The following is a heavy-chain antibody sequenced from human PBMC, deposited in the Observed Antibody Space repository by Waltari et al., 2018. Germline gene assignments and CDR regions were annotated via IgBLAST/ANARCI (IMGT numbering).Heavy chain of an antibody. D-gene: IGHD2-2*01. Sequence: QIQLVQSGPEERKPGASVKVSCKASGYSFSAYGFPWARQAPGQGLEWLGWISAHNGVTKYAQKFLGRVSLTTDSSTRTAYMEMRSLRSDDMAIYYCARDYSTSTPDRSDHWGQGTLVTVAA. CDR3: ARDYSTSTPDRSDH. V-gene: IGHV1-18*03. CDR2: ISAHNGVT. CDR1: GYSFSAYG. J-gene: IGHJ4*02.